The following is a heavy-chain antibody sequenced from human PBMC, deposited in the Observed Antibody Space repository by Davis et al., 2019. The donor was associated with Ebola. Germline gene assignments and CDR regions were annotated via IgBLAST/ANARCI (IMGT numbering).Heavy chain of an antibody. CDR3: ARASFEHNSGWYADY. D-gene: IGHD6-19*01. J-gene: IGHJ4*02. V-gene: IGHV1-3*01. Sequence: ASVKVSCKASGFTLTKYAIHWVRQAPGQRLEWMGWVHGGNGNTKYSQRFQGRVTITTDTSASTVYLDLTSLRSEDTAVFYVARASFEHNSGWYADYWGPGSLVTVSS. CDR2: VHGGNGNT. CDR1: GFTLTKYA.